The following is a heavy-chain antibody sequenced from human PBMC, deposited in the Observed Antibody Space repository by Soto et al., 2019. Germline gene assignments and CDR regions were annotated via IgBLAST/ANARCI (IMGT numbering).Heavy chain of an antibody. CDR3: ASSVVVPSTMNYFDY. D-gene: IGHD2-15*01. CDR2: IFPADSDT. CDR1: GYSFSNYW. V-gene: IGHV5-51*01. J-gene: IGHJ4*02. Sequence: GESLKISCQGSGYSFSNYWIAWVRQMPGKGLEWMGIIFPADSDTKYSPSFQGQVTISADKSISTAYLQWSSLKASDTAMYYCASSVVVPSTMNYFDYWGQGSPVTVSS.